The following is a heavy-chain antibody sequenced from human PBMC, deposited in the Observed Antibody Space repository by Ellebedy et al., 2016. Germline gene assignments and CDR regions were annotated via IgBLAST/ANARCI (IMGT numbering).Heavy chain of an antibody. CDR2: IIPIFGTA. CDR3: ARARITIRSAPPNWFDP. V-gene: IGHV1-69*13. J-gene: IGHJ5*02. Sequence: SVKVSCXASGGTFSSYAISWVRQAPGQGLEWMGGIIPIFGTANYAQKFQGRVTITADESTSTAYMELSSLRSEDTAVYYCARARITIRSAPPNWFDPWGQGTLVTVSS. D-gene: IGHD3-3*01. CDR1: GGTFSSYA.